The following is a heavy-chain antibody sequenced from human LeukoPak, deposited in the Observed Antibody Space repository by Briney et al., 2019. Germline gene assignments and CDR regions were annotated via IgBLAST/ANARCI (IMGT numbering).Heavy chain of an antibody. J-gene: IGHJ3*02. Sequence: SVKVSCKASGGTISSYAIMWVRQAPGQGLEWMGGIIPMFDTADYAQKFQGRVTFTANESTNTAYMELSSLRSEDTAVYYCARGYSGYHDAFHIWGQGTMVTVSS. CDR2: IIPMFDTA. CDR3: ARGYSGYHDAFHI. CDR1: GGTISSYA. D-gene: IGHD1-26*01. V-gene: IGHV1-69*13.